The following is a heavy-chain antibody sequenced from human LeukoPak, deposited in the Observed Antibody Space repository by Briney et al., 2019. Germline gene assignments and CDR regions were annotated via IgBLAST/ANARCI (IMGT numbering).Heavy chain of an antibody. CDR1: GGSFSGYY. J-gene: IGHJ4*02. Sequence: PSETLSLTCAVYGGSFSGYYWSWIRQPPGKGLEWIGEINHSGSTNYNPSLKSRVTISVDTSKNQFSLKLSSVTAADTAVYYCARGRVTMVRGAGMLDYWGQGTLVTVSS. CDR2: INHSGST. D-gene: IGHD3-10*01. CDR3: ARGRVTMVRGAGMLDY. V-gene: IGHV4-34*01.